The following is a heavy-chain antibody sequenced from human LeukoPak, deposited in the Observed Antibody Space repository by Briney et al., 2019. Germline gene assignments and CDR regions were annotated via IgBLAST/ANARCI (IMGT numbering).Heavy chain of an antibody. J-gene: IGHJ4*02. CDR1: GGSFSGYY. CDR3: ARKCSSTSCYNY. D-gene: IGHD2-2*01. Sequence: SETLSLTCAVYGGSFSGYYWSWIRQPPGKGLEWIGEIDHSGSTNYNPSLKSRVTISVDTSKNQFSLKLSSVTAADTAVYYCARKCSSTSCYNYWGQGTLVTVSS. V-gene: IGHV4-34*01. CDR2: IDHSGST.